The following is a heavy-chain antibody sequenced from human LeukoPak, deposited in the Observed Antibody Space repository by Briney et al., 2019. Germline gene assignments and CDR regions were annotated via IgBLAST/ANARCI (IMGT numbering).Heavy chain of an antibody. V-gene: IGHV3-30*03. J-gene: IGHJ4*02. D-gene: IGHD3-16*02. CDR3: ARDSWLYYDYVWGSYRPDFDY. Sequence: GGSLRLSCAASGFTFSTSDMHWVRQAPGKGLEWVAVISYHGSNKYYADSVKGRFTISRDNAKNSLYLQMNSLRAEDTAVYYCARDSWLYYDYVWGSYRPDFDYWGQGTLVTVSS. CDR2: ISYHGSNK. CDR1: GFTFSTSD.